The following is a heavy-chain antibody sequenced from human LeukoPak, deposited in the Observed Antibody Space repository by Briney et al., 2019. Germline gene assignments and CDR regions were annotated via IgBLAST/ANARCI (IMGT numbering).Heavy chain of an antibody. Sequence: PSETLSLTCTVSGGSISSSSYYWDWIRQPPGKGLEWIGEINHSGSTNYNPPLKSRVSISVDTSKNQFSLKLSSVTAADTAVYYCARETIVVVTNWFDPWGQGTLVTGSS. D-gene: IGHD2-21*02. CDR2: INHSGST. V-gene: IGHV4-39*07. J-gene: IGHJ5*02. CDR1: GGSISSSSYY. CDR3: ARETIVVVTNWFDP.